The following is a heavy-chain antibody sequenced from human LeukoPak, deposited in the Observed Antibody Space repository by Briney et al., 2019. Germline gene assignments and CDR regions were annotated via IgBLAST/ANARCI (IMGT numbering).Heavy chain of an antibody. CDR3: ARGKGSSSWYVAPYNWFDP. Sequence: ASVKVSCKASGYTFTSYAMHWVRQAPGQRLEWMGWINAGNGNTKYSQKFQGRVTITRDTSASTAYTELSSLRSEDTAVYYCARGKGSSSWYVAPYNWFDPWGQGTLVTVSS. V-gene: IGHV1-3*01. D-gene: IGHD6-13*01. CDR1: GYTFTSYA. CDR2: INAGNGNT. J-gene: IGHJ5*02.